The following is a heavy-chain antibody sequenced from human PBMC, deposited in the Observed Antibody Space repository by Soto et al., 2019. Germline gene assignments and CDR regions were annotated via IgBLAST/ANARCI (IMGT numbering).Heavy chain of an antibody. V-gene: IGHV3-33*01. D-gene: IGHD5-18*01. Sequence: QVQLVESGGGVVQPGRSLRLSCAASGFTFSSYGMHWVRQAPGKGLEWVAVIWYDGSNKYYADSVKGRFTISRDNSKNXLYLQMNSLRAEDTAVYYCARDKGTAPFYYYGMDVWGQGTTVTVSS. CDR1: GFTFSSYG. CDR3: ARDKGTAPFYYYGMDV. CDR2: IWYDGSNK. J-gene: IGHJ6*02.